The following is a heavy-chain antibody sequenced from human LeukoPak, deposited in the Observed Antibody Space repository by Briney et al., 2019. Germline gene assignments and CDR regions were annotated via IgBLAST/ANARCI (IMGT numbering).Heavy chain of an antibody. CDR1: GFTFNSYA. J-gene: IGHJ4*02. CDR2: ISDSGGNT. CDR3: ARHRSSWLIDY. Sequence: GGSLRLSCAASGFTFNSYAMSWVRQAPWERLQWVSGISDSGGNTYYADPVRGRFTISRDNSKNTLYLQMNSLRAEDTAVYYCARHRSSWLIDYWGQETLVTVSS. V-gene: IGHV3-23*01. D-gene: IGHD6-6*01.